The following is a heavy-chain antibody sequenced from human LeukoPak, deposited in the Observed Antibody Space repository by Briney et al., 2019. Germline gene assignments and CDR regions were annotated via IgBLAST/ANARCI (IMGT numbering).Heavy chain of an antibody. J-gene: IGHJ5*02. CDR1: GFTFSSYA. Sequence: GGSLRLSCAASGFTFSSYAMTWVRQAPGKGLEWVSAISGSGGNTYYADSVKGRFTISRDNSKNTLYLQMNSLRAEDTAVYYCAKDPFGGGCHRCWFDPWGQGTLVTASS. CDR2: ISGSGGNT. V-gene: IGHV3-23*01. D-gene: IGHD6-19*01. CDR3: AKDPFGGGCHRCWFDP.